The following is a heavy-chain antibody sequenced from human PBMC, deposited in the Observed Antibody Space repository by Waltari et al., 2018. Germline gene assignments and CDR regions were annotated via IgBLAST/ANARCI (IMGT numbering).Heavy chain of an antibody. V-gene: IGHV1-2*02. J-gene: IGHJ4*02. Sequence: QVQLVQSGAEVKKPGASVKVSCKASGYTFTGYYMHWVRQAPGQGLEWMGWINPNSGGTSYAQKFQGRVTMTRDTSINTAYMELSRLRSDDTALYYCARDQGVVVVAATHPFDYWGQGTLVTVSS. D-gene: IGHD2-15*01. CDR1: GYTFTGYY. CDR2: INPNSGGT. CDR3: ARDQGVVVVAATHPFDY.